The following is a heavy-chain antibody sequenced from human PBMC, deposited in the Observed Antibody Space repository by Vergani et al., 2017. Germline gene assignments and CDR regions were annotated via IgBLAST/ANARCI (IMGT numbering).Heavy chain of an antibody. CDR2: INTDGHT. CDR3: AVRPRVNLVGGDSGTKRTFDY. V-gene: IGHV4-34*02. CDR1: GESFSSFY. J-gene: IGHJ4*02. D-gene: IGHD5-12*01. Sequence: QVQLQPWGAGVVKPSGTLSLTCAVFGESFSSFYRSWIRQPPGTGLECIGEINTDGHTNYNPSLESRVTVSSDTAKNQFSLNLMSVTAADTAMYYCAVRPRVNLVGGDSGTKRTFDYWSQGSLVTVSS.